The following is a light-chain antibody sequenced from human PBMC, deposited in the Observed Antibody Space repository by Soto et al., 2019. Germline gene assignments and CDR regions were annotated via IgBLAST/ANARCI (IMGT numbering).Light chain of an antibody. V-gene: IGKV2-30*01. Sequence: DVVMTQSPLSLPVTLGQPASISCRSSQSLAYSDGNTYLSWFQQRPGQSPRRLIYKVSNRDSGVPDRFSGSGSGTDFTLKISRVEAEDVGVYYCMQDTRWPPKFTFGGGTKAEIK. CDR3: MQDTRWPPKFT. CDR1: QSLAYSDGNTY. CDR2: KVS. J-gene: IGKJ4*01.